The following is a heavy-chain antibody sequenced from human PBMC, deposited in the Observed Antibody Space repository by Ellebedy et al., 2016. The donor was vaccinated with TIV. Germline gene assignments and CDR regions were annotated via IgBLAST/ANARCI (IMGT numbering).Heavy chain of an antibody. D-gene: IGHD3-10*01. CDR2: IYGSGAP. CDR3: ARDTEYSYSFDY. J-gene: IGHJ4*02. V-gene: IGHV4-4*07. CDR1: GASTNSYH. Sequence: MPGGSLRLSCRVSGASTNSYHWTWIRQPAGKGLEWIGRIYGSGAPRYSPSLKSRVTSSIDTSKNEFSLRVSPVTAADTAVYYCARDTEYSYSFDYWGQGIQFTVSS.